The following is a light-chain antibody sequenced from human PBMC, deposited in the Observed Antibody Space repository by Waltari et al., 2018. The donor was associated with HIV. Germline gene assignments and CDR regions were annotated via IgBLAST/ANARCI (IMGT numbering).Light chain of an antibody. CDR1: SSDVGGYNY. CDR3: SSYAGSNNLL. Sequence: QSALTQPPSASGSPGQSATISCTGNSSDVGGYNYVSWYQQHPGKAPKLMIYEVTKRPSGVPDRFSGSKSGNTASLTVSGLQAEDEADYYCSSYAGSNNLLFGGGTKLTVL. J-gene: IGLJ2*01. CDR2: EVT. V-gene: IGLV2-8*01.